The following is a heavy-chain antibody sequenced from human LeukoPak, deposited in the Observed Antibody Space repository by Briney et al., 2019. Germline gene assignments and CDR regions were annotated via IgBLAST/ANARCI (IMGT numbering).Heavy chain of an antibody. CDR2: INSDGSAT. D-gene: IGHD3-16*02. CDR3: ARGTAGYHSSYFDY. V-gene: IGHV3-74*01. CDR1: GFTFGSPW. Sequence: GSLRHSCAASGFTFGSPWMHWVRQAPGKGLVWVSRINSDGSATAYADSVKGRFTISRDNAENTLYLQMNSLRAEDTAVYYCARGTAGYHSSYFDYWGQGTLVTVSS. J-gene: IGHJ4*02.